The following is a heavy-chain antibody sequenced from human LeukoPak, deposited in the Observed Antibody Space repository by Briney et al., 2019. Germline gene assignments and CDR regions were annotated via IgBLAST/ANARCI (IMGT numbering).Heavy chain of an antibody. J-gene: IGHJ4*02. Sequence: GGSLRLLCAASGFTFSNAWMSWARHAPARGLEWVSRINSKTDGGTTDYAAPVKGRFTISRDDSRNTRYRQRNILKTEDTTVYYWTTQYYYDISGYAVDYCGQGTLVTVSS. CDR1: GFTFSNAW. D-gene: IGHD3-22*01. CDR3: TTQYYYDISGYAVDY. CDR2: INSKTDGGTT. V-gene: IGHV3-15*01.